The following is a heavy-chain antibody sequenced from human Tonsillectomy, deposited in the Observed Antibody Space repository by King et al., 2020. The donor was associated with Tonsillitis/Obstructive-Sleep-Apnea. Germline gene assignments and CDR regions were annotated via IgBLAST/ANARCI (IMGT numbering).Heavy chain of an antibody. J-gene: IGHJ4*02. V-gene: IGHV3-48*03. CDR1: GFTLSSYE. CDR3: AXGGFGXYDXXLL. D-gene: IGHD5-12*01. Sequence: VQLVESGGGLVQPGGSLRLSCAASGFTLSSYEINWVRQAPGKGLEWVSYISSSGRTIYYAESVKGRFTMSRDNAKNSLYLQMNSLRAEDTAVYYCAXGGFGXYDXXLLXGXGTXVTXXS. CDR2: ISSSGRTI.